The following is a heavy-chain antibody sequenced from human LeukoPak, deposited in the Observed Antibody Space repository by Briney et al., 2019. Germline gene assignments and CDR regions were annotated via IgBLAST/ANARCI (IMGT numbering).Heavy chain of an antibody. Sequence: PSDTLSLTCTVSGDFITSHHWSWLRQPPGKGLEGIGYINYSGSTDYNPSLKSRVTMSVDTSKNQFSLRLSSVTAADTAVYYCARHYSSREGGSYYEDYWGQGTLVTVS. D-gene: IGHD1-26*01. CDR2: INYSGST. CDR3: ARHYSSREGGSYYEDY. V-gene: IGHV4-59*08. CDR1: GDFITSHH. J-gene: IGHJ4*02.